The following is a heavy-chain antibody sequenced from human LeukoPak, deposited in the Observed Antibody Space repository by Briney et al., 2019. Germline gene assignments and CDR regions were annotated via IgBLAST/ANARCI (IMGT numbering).Heavy chain of an antibody. CDR3: ARLLRPGGRTGDVFDL. CDR1: GVSISRDH. J-gene: IGHJ3*01. V-gene: IGHV4-59*08. Sequence: RSSETLSLTCTVSGVSISRDHWSWIRQPPGKGLEWIGYIDNSGNTNYSPSLRSRVTMSLDMSKNQFSLEVKSVTAADTAMSYCARLLRPGGRTGDVFDLWGQGTLVTVSS. D-gene: IGHD1-26*01. CDR2: IDNSGNT.